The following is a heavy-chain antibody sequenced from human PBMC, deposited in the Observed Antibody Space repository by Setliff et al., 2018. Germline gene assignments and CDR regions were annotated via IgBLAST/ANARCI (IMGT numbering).Heavy chain of an antibody. Sequence: GGSLRLSCAASGFTFSSYAMTWVRQAPGKGLQWVSAISGSGGSTYYADSVKGRFTISRDNSKSSLYLQMNSLKSEGTAVYYCARVGYCDGPTCYPFDYWGPGTLVTVSS. D-gene: IGHD2-2*01. CDR3: ARVGYCDGPTCYPFDY. CDR1: GFTFSSYA. CDR2: ISGSGGST. V-gene: IGHV3-23*01. J-gene: IGHJ4*02.